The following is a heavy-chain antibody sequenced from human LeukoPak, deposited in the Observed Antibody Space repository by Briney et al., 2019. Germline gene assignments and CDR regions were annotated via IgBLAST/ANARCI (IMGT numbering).Heavy chain of an antibody. V-gene: IGHV4-59*08. CDR3: ARADYSSSWSHYYYYMDV. CDR2: IYYSGST. CDR1: GGSISNKY. J-gene: IGHJ6*03. Sequence: SETLSLTCTVSGGSISNKYWSWIRQPPGKGLEWIGYIYYSGSTNYNPSLKSRVTILVDTSKNQFSLKLSSVTAADTALYFCARADYSSSWSHYYYYMDVWGTGTTVTVSS. D-gene: IGHD6-13*01.